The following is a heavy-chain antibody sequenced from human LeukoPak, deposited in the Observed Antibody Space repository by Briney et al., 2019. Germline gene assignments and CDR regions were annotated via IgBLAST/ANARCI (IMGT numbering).Heavy chain of an antibody. V-gene: IGHV1-18*01. Sequence: ASVKVSCKASGGTFSSYAISWVRQAPGQGLEWMGWISAYNGNTNYAQKLQGRVTMTTDTSTSTAYMELRSLRSDDTAVYYCARDHAVVVVAAYFDYWGQGTLVTVSS. CDR3: ARDHAVVVVAAYFDY. D-gene: IGHD2-15*01. CDR1: GGTFSSYA. J-gene: IGHJ4*02. CDR2: ISAYNGNT.